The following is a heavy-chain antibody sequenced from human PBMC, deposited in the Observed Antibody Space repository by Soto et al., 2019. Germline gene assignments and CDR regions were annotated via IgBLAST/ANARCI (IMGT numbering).Heavy chain of an antibody. J-gene: IGHJ3*02. CDR2: ITNSGSFV. CDR3: AREAYSSSKAFDI. CDR1: GFSFRSYA. D-gene: IGHD6-6*01. V-gene: IGHV3-21*01. Sequence: PGGSLRLSCEASGFSFRSYAMNWVRQAPGKGLEWVSSITNSGSFVYYADSVKGRFTISRDNANDSLFLQLNRLRAEDTAIYFCAREAYSSSKAFDIWGEGTTVTV.